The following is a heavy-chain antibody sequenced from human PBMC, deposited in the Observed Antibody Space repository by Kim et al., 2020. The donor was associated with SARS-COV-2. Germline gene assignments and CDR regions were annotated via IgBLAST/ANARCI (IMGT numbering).Heavy chain of an antibody. J-gene: IGHJ4*02. D-gene: IGHD4-17*01. V-gene: IGHV3-74*01. CDR3: ARDPRGDYGDYFDY. Sequence: ADSLKGKFPTSRGHAKNTLYLQRNSLRAEDTAVYYCARDPRGDYGDYFDYWGQGTLVTVSS.